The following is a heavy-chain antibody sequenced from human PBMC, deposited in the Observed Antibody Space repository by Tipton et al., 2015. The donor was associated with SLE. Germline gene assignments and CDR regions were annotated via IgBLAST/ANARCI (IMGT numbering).Heavy chain of an antibody. CDR1: GGSISSDNHY. D-gene: IGHD3-9*01. J-gene: IGHJ4*02. V-gene: IGHV4-61*02. CDR3: ARDTRDWFLSES. CDR2: IYASGST. Sequence: TLSLTCTVSGGSISSDNHYWSWIRQPAGKGLEWIGRIYASGSTNYNPSLKSRLTISVDTSKNQFSLNLSSVTAADTAVYYCARDTRDWFLSESWGQGALVTVSS.